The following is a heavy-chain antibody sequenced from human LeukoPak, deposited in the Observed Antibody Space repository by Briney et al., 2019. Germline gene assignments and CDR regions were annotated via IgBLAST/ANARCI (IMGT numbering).Heavy chain of an antibody. Sequence: SETLSLTYAVHGGSFGCNYWSWIRQPPGKGLEWIGEINHSGSTNYNPSLKSRVTISVNTSKNHFSLKLNSVTAADTAVYYCARGGGLVAPHWLDRWGQGTLVTVSS. CDR1: GGSFGCNY. V-gene: IGHV4-34*01. J-gene: IGHJ5*02. CDR2: INHSGST. CDR3: ARGGGLVAPHWLDR. D-gene: IGHD5-12*01.